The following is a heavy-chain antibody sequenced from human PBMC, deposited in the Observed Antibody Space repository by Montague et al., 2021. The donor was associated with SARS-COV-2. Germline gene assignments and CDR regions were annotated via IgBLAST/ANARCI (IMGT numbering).Heavy chain of an antibody. Sequence: SETLSLTCTISGGSISSSSYYRGWIRQPPGKGLEWIGNIFYSGSTYYNTSLKSRVTISVDTSKNQFSLRLSSVTAADTAVYYCARLPYFYDSTHAFDIWGQGTMVTVSS. CDR3: ARLPYFYDSTHAFDI. V-gene: IGHV4-39*01. CDR1: GGSISSSSYY. CDR2: IFYSGST. D-gene: IGHD3-22*01. J-gene: IGHJ3*02.